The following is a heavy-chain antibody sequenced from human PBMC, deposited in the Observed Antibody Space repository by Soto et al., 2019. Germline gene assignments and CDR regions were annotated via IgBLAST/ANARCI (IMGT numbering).Heavy chain of an antibody. CDR1: VYTFTNYG. CDR2: INTYNGNT. CDR3: ARGVGSGTYYNQYNWFDP. D-gene: IGHD3-10*01. Sequence: ASVKVSCKASVYTFTNYGISWVRQAPGQGLEWMGWINTYNGNTNHAQKLQGRVTMTTDTSTSTAYMELRSLRSDDTAVYYFARGVGSGTYYNQYNWFDPWGQGTLVTVSS. V-gene: IGHV1-18*01. J-gene: IGHJ5*02.